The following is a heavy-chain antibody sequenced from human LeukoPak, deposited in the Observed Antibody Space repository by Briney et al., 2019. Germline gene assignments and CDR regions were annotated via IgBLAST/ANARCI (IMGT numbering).Heavy chain of an antibody. CDR3: ARVSLERQLWLPFDY. Sequence: GRSLRLSCVGSRFTFSNYGIHWVRQAPGKGLEWVTAISYDGSLKYYADSVRGRFTISRDNSKNTLYLQMNSLRTDDTAVYYCARVSLERQLWLPFDYWGQGTLVTVSS. CDR1: RFTFSNYG. D-gene: IGHD5-18*01. CDR2: ISYDGSLK. J-gene: IGHJ4*02. V-gene: IGHV3-30*03.